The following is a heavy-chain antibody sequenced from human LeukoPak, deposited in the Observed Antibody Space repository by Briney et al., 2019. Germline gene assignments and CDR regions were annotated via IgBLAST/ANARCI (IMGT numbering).Heavy chain of an antibody. J-gene: IGHJ4*02. CDR1: GYAFTGYY. V-gene: IGHV1-2*02. Sequence: GAAVKCSCKASGYAFTGYYLHWVRQAPGHGLEWMGWINPNRGGTKYAQKFQGRVTMTRDTSITTAYMELSSLRSDDTAVYYCARDLEGLERYFDFWGQGTLVPVSS. CDR2: INPNRGGT. D-gene: IGHD1-1*01. CDR3: ARDLEGLERYFDF.